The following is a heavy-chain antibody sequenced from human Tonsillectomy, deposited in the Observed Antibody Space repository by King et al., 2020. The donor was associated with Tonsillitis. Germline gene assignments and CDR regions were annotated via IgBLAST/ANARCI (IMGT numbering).Heavy chain of an antibody. CDR2: INPSGGST. J-gene: IGHJ4*02. CDR1: GYTFTSYY. V-gene: IGHV1-46*01. CDR3: ARAAPHRIAAAGAFDY. D-gene: IGHD6-13*01. Sequence: VQLVQSGAEVKKPGASVKVSCKASGYTFTSYYMHWVRQAPGQGLEWMGIINPSGGSTSYAQKFQGRVTMTRDTSTSTVYMELSSLRSEDTAVYYCARAAPHRIAAAGAFDYWGQGTLVTVSS.